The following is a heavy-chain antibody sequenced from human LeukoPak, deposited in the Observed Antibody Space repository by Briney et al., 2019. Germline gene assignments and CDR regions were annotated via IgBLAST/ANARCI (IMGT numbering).Heavy chain of an antibody. J-gene: IGHJ4*02. CDR1: GFPFSSYA. CDR2: ISDSGGST. CDR3: ARDTSGYTFDD. Sequence: GGSLRLSCSASGFPFSSYAMHWVRQAPGKGLEYVSAISDSGGSTYYADSVKGRFTISRDNAKNSLYLQMNSLRAEDTAVYYCARDTSGYTFDDWGQGTLVTVSS. V-gene: IGHV3-64*04. D-gene: IGHD5-18*01.